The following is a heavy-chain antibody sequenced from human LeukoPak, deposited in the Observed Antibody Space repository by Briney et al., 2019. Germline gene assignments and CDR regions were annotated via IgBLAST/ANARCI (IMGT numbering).Heavy chain of an antibody. J-gene: IGHJ6*03. CDR2: ISGSGGST. CDR1: GFTFSSYA. D-gene: IGHD1-26*01. CDR3: AREGRYWLAFPGYYMDV. Sequence: GGSLRLSCAASGFTFSSYAMSWVRQAPGKGLEWVSAISGSGGSTYYADSVKGRFTISRDNSKNTLYLQMNSLRAEDTAVYYCAREGRYWLAFPGYYMDVWGKGTTVTVSS. V-gene: IGHV3-23*01.